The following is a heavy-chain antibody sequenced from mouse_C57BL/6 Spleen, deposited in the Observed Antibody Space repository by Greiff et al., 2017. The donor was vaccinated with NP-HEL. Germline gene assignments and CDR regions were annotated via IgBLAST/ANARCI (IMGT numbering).Heavy chain of an antibody. D-gene: IGHD4-1*01. CDR3: ARETGTDFDY. CDR1: GYSFTSYY. J-gene: IGHJ2*01. Sequence: VQLQQSGPELVKPGASVKISCKASGYSFTSYYIHWVKQRPGQGLEWIGWIYPGSGNTKYNEKFKGKATLTADTSSSTAYMQLSSLTSEDSAVYYCARETGTDFDYWGQGTTLTVSS. CDR2: IYPGSGNT. V-gene: IGHV1-66*01.